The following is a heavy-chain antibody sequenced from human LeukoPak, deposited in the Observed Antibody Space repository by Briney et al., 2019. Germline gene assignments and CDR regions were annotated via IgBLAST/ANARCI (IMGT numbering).Heavy chain of an antibody. CDR2: ISSSSSYI. J-gene: IGHJ4*02. CDR1: GFTFSSYS. D-gene: IGHD1-26*01. V-gene: IGHV3-21*01. Sequence: GGSLRLSCAASGFTFSSYSMNWVRQAPGKGLEWVSSISSSSSYIYYADSVKGRFTISRDNAKNSLYLQMNSLRAEDTAVYYCASVSGSYTSSGDYWGQGTLVTVSS. CDR3: ASVSGSYTSSGDY.